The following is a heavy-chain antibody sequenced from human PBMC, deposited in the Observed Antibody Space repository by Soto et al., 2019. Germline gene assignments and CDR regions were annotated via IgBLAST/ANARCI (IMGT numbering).Heavy chain of an antibody. CDR3: AREGGGGTATLAYYYCDMEV. Sequence: QVPLVQSGAEVKEPGASVTVSCRASGDRFTDYDMHWVRQAPGQGLEWMGWINPNSGVTKYAQKFQGWVTMTRDTSTRTVYMKLSRLGCDYMAIYYCAREGGGGTATLAYYYCDMEVWGTATTLTVSS. CDR1: GDRFTDYD. CDR2: INPNSGVT. D-gene: IGHD3-16*01. J-gene: IGHJ6*03. V-gene: IGHV1-2*04.